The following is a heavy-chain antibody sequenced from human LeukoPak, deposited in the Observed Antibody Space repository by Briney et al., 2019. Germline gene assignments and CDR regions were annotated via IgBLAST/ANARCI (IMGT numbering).Heavy chain of an antibody. Sequence: TSGTLSLTCAVSGGSISSSNWWSWVRQPPGKGLEWIGEIYHSGSTNYNPSLKSRVTISVDTSKNQFSLKLSSVTAADTAVYYCARLGSGRGWFDPWGQGTLVTVSS. CDR2: IYHSGST. D-gene: IGHD3-10*01. J-gene: IGHJ5*02. V-gene: IGHV4-4*02. CDR3: ARLGSGRGWFDP. CDR1: GGSISSSNW.